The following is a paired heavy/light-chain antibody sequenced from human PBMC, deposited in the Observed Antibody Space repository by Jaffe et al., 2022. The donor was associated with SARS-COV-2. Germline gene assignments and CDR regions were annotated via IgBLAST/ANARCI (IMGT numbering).Light chain of an antibody. J-gene: IGKJ1*01. CDR3: QQYGSSPGWT. CDR1: QSVSSSY. CDR2: GAS. Sequence: EIVLTQSPGTLSLSPGERATLSCRASQSVSSSYLAWYQQKPGQAPRLLIYGASSRATGIPDRFSGSGSGTDFTLTISRLEPEDFAVYYCQQYGSSPGWTFGQGTKVEIK. V-gene: IGKV3-20*01.
Heavy chain of an antibody. Sequence: QVQLVQSGAEVKKPGASVKVSCKVSGYTLTELSMHWVRQAPGKGLEWMGGFDPEDGETIYAQKFQGRVTMTEDTSTDTAYMELSSLRSEDTAVYYCATLGYCSGGSCSVGMDVWGQGTTVTVSS. CDR2: FDPEDGET. D-gene: IGHD2-15*01. CDR3: ATLGYCSGGSCSVGMDV. V-gene: IGHV1-24*01. J-gene: IGHJ6*02. CDR1: GYTLTELS.